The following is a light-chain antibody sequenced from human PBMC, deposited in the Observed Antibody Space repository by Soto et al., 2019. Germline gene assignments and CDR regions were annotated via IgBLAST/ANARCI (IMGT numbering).Light chain of an antibody. CDR1: QTVTNRY. V-gene: IGKV3-20*01. J-gene: IGKJ3*01. Sequence: EIVLTQSPGTLSLSPGERATLSCRASQTVTNRYLAWYQQQPGQAPRLLIYGASSRATGIPDRFSGDGSGTVFPLTISRLEPEDFAVYYRQQYVTSPLTFGPGTKVDV. CDR3: QQYVTSPLT. CDR2: GAS.